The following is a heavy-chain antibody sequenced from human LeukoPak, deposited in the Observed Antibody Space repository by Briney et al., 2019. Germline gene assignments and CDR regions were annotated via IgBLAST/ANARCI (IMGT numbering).Heavy chain of an antibody. D-gene: IGHD7-27*01. CDR2: I. J-gene: IGHJ3*02. V-gene: IGHV3-48*01. CDR1: GLTFSSYS. CDR3: ARKTGGSLDI. Sequence: GGSLRLSCAASGLTFSSYSMNWVRQGPGKGLEWVSFIAKGRFTISRDNAKNSLHLEMNSLRAEDTAVYYCARKTGGSLDIWGQGTMVTVSS.